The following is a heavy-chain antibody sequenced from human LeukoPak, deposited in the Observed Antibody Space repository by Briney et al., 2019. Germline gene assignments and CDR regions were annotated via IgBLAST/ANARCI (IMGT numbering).Heavy chain of an antibody. CDR1: GFTFSNYA. V-gene: IGHV3-23*01. D-gene: IGHD5-12*01. Sequence: GGSLRLSCAASGFTFSNYAMNWVRQAPGKGLEWVAVLIGSSGATDYADSVNGRFTISRDNSKNTLFLQMNSLRAEDTAIYYCAKGAYDYIEIAYFDYWGQGALVTVSS. CDR2: LIGSSGAT. CDR3: AKGAYDYIEIAYFDY. J-gene: IGHJ4*02.